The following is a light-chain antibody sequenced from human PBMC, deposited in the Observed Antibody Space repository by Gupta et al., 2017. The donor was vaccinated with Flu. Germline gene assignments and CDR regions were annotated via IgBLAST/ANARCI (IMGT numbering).Light chain of an antibody. Sequence: GDRVTITCRASQSISSYLNWYQQKPGKAPKLLLYAASSLQSGVPSRFSGSGSGTDFTLTISSLQPEDFATYYCQQSYSTPVTFGQGTKVEIK. J-gene: IGKJ1*01. CDR2: AAS. CDR1: QSISSY. CDR3: QQSYSTPVT. V-gene: IGKV1-39*01.